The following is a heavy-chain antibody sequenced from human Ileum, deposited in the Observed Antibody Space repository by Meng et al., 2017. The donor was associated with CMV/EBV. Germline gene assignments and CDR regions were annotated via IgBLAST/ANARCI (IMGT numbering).Heavy chain of an antibody. CDR2: IYYSGST. CDR1: GGSISSYY. CDR3: ARDTPHNAFEP. Sequence: GSLRLSCSVSGGSISSYYWSWIRQPPGKGLEWIGYIYYSGSTNYNPSLKSRVTILIDTSKNQFSLKLSSVTAADTAVYYCARDTPHNAFEPWGQGTLVTVSS. V-gene: IGHV4-59*01. D-gene: IGHD2-15*01. J-gene: IGHJ5*02.